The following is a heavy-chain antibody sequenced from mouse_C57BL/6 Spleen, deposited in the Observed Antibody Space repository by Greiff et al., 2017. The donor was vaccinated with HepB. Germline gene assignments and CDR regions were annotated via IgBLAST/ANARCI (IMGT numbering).Heavy chain of an antibody. J-gene: IGHJ4*01. V-gene: IGHV1-55*01. CDR3: ARVYGNYYAMDY. D-gene: IGHD2-1*01. Sequence: QVQLQQPGAELVKPGASVKMSCTASGYTFTSYWITWVKQRPGQGLEWIGDIYPGSGSTNYNEKFKSKATLTVDTSSSTAYMQLSSLTSEDSAVYYCARVYGNYYAMDYWGQGTSVTVSS. CDR1: GYTFTSYW. CDR2: IYPGSGST.